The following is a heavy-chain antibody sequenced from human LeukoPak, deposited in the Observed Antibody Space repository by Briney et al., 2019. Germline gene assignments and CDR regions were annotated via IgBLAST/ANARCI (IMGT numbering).Heavy chain of an antibody. CDR1: GFTLSNYW. J-gene: IGHJ4*02. Sequence: GVSLRLSCAASGFTLSNYWMHWVRQGPGKGLVWVSRVSNDGSSTAYADSVRGRFTISRDNAKNTLYLQMNSLRAEDTAVYYCVGAAADTTPRPWGQGTLVTVSS. V-gene: IGHV3-74*01. CDR2: VSNDGSST. D-gene: IGHD6-13*01. CDR3: VGAAADTTPRP.